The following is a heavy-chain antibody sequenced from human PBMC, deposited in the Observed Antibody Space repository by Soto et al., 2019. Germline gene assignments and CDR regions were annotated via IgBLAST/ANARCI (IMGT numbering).Heavy chain of an antibody. CDR3: ARVVGLGYCSSTSCYSRYFDY. CDR1: GFTVSSNY. J-gene: IGHJ4*01. D-gene: IGHD2-2*01. CDR2: IYSGGST. V-gene: IGHV3-53*01. Sequence: PGGSLRLSCAASGFTVSSNYMSWVRQAPGKGLEWVSVIYSGGSTYYADSVKGRFTISRDNSKNALYLQMNSLRAEDTAVYYCARVVGLGYCSSTSCYSRYFDYWGHGTLVTVSS.